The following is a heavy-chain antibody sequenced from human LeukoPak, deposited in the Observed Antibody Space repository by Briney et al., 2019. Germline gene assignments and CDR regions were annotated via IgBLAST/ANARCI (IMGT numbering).Heavy chain of an antibody. J-gene: IGHJ4*02. Sequence: GGSLRLSCAASGFTFSSYAMSWVRQAPGKGLEWVSAISGSGGSTYYADSVKGRFTISRDNSKNTLYLQMNSLRAEDTAVYYCARAPSVTSRSGIDYWGQGTLVTVSS. CDR1: GFTFSSYA. CDR3: ARAPSVTSRSGIDY. CDR2: ISGSGGST. V-gene: IGHV3-23*01.